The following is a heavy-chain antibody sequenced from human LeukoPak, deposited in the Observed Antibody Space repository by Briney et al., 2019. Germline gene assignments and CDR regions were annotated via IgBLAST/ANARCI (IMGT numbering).Heavy chain of an antibody. CDR2: LIPILGTA. CDR1: GGTFSSYA. CDR3: ARVPGYCSSTSCFYYYYMDV. V-gene: IGHV1-69*13. D-gene: IGHD2-2*01. Sequence: SVKVSCKASGGTFSSYAISWVRQAPGQGLEWMGGLIPILGTANYAQKFQGRVTITADESTSTAYMELSSLRSEDTAVYYCARVPGYCSSTSCFYYYYMDVWGKGTTVTVSS. J-gene: IGHJ6*03.